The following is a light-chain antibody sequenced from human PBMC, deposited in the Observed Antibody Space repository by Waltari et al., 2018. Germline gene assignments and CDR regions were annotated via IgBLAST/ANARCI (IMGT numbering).Light chain of an antibody. CDR3: QQRGNGPPIT. J-gene: IGKJ5*01. V-gene: IGKV3-11*01. CDR2: YAS. CDR1: QSVSSY. Sequence: EIVLTQSPATLSLSPGQRATLSCRAIQSVSSYLAWFQQKPGQAPRLLIYYASNRAPGIPARFSGSGSETDFTLTISSLEPEDFAVYYCQQRGNGPPITFGQGTRLDMK.